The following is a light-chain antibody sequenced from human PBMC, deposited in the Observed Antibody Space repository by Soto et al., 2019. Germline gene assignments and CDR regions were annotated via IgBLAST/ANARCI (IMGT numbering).Light chain of an antibody. V-gene: IGKV1-5*03. CDR2: KAS. Sequence: DIQMTQSPSTLSGSVGDRVTITCRASQTISSWLAWYQQKPGKAPKLLIYKASTLKSGVPSRFSGSVSGTEFTLTISSLQPDDFATYYCQHYNSSPITFGQGTRLENK. CDR1: QTISSW. CDR3: QHYNSSPIT. J-gene: IGKJ5*01.